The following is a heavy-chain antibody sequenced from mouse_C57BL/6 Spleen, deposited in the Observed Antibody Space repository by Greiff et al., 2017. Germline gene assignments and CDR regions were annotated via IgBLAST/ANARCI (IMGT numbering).Heavy chain of an antibody. V-gene: IGHV3-6*01. CDR3: ARRENYYAMDY. CDR1: GYSITSGYY. Sequence: EVQLQESGPGLVKPSQSLSLTCSVTGYSITSGYYWNWIRQFPGNKLEWMGYISYDGSNNYNPSLKNRISITRDTSKNQFFLKLNSVTTEDTATYYCARRENYYAMDYWGQGTSVTVSS. J-gene: IGHJ4*01. CDR2: ISYDGSN.